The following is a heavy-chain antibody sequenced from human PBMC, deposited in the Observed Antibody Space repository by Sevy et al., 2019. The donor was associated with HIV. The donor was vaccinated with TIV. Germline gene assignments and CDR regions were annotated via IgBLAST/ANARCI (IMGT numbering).Heavy chain of an antibody. CDR1: GFTFSSYW. CDR3: ARVSYYYASGNRIVYYFDY. CDR2: INNDESVT. V-gene: IGHV3-74*01. D-gene: IGHD3-10*01. J-gene: IGHJ4*02. Sequence: GGSLRLSCAASGFTFSSYWMHWVRQAPGKGLVWVSRINNDESVTTYADSVKGRFTMSRDNAKNTVFLQMNSLEAEDTAVYYCARVSYYYASGNRIVYYFDYWGQGTLVTVSS.